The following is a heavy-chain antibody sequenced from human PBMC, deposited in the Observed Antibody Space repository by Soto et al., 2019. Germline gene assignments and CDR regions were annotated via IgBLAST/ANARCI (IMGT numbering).Heavy chain of an antibody. CDR1: GFTFSQYG. J-gene: IGHJ4*02. Sequence: EVQLVESGGGLVLPGGSLRLSCAASGFTFSQYGLNWVRQAPGKGLEWVSFISSSSTTQYADSVRGRFTISRDKAKNSMYLQMNSMIPEDTAKYYCAREVVHIDYWGQGTLVTVSS. V-gene: IGHV3-48*01. CDR2: ISSSSTT. D-gene: IGHD2-15*01. CDR3: AREVVHIDY.